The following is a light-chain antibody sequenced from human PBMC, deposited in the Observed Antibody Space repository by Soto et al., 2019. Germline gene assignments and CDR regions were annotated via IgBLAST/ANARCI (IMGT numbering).Light chain of an antibody. CDR1: QSVSNN. Sequence: ELVMTQSPGTLCQSPGERATLSCRASQSVSNNYLAWYQQKPGQAPRLLISDASTRATGIPARFSGSGSGTEFTLTISSLQSEDFALYYCHQYNSWPPGTFGQGTKVDIK. CDR3: HQYNSWPPGT. J-gene: IGKJ2*01. CDR2: DAS. V-gene: IGKV3-15*01.